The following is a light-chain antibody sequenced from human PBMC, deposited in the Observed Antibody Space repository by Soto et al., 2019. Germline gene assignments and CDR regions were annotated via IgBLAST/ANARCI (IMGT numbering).Light chain of an antibody. V-gene: IGKV3-15*01. CDR3: QQYNNWWT. CDR1: QSVSSS. CDR2: GAS. J-gene: IGKJ1*01. Sequence: EIVMTQSPATLSVSPGERATLSCRASQSVSSSLAWYQQKPGQAPRLLIYGASTRATGIPARFSGSGSGTEFPITISSLQSEDFAFYYCQQYNNWWTFGQGTKVEIK.